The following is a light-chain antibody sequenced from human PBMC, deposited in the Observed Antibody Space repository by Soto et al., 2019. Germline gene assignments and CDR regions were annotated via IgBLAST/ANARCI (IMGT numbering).Light chain of an antibody. CDR1: QTISSW. Sequence: DIPMTQSPSTLSGSVGDRVTITCRASQTISSWLAWYQQKPGKAPKLLIYKASTLKSGVPSRFSGSGSGTEFTLTISRLQPDDFATYYCQHYNSYSEAFGQGTKVDIK. CDR2: KAS. CDR3: QHYNSYSEA. V-gene: IGKV1-5*03. J-gene: IGKJ1*01.